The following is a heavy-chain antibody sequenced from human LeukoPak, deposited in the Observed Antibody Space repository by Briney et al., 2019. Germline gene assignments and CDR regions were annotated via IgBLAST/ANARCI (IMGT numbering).Heavy chain of an antibody. J-gene: IGHJ3*02. CDR1: GYTFISYG. CDR2: ISAYNGNT. D-gene: IGHD3-22*01. V-gene: IGHV1-18*01. Sequence: VASVKVSCKASGYTFISYGISWVRQAPGQGLEWIGWISAYNGNTNYAQKLQGRVTMTTDTSTSAAYMELRSLRSDDTAVYYCARDRRSYDSSRSQAFDIWGQGTMVTVSS. CDR3: ARDRRSYDSSRSQAFDI.